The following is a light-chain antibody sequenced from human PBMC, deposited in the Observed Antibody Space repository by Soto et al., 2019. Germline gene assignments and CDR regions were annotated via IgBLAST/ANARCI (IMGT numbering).Light chain of an antibody. J-gene: IGKJ2*01. CDR3: QQYGSSSYT. V-gene: IGKV3-20*01. CDR2: GAS. CDR1: QSVSSSY. Sequence: EIVLTQSPGTLSLSPGERATLSCRASQSVSSSYLAWYQQKPGQAPRLLIYGASSRATGIPDRFSGSGSGTDFTLTIRRLEPEDFAGYYCQQYGSSSYTFGQGTKRDIK.